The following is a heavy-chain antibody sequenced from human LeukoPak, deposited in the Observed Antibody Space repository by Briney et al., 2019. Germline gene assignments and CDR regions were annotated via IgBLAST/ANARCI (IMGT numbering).Heavy chain of an antibody. CDR3: ARPLGGSDC. CDR1: GFIFSTYS. D-gene: IGHD3-10*01. J-gene: IGHJ4*02. Sequence: GGSLRLSCATSGFIFSTYSLNWVRQAPGKGLEWVSSITGSSNFIYYADSVKGRFTISRDNAKNSLFLQMNSLRAEDTAMYYCARPLGGSDCWGQGTLVTVSS. CDR2: ITGSSNFI. V-gene: IGHV3-21*06.